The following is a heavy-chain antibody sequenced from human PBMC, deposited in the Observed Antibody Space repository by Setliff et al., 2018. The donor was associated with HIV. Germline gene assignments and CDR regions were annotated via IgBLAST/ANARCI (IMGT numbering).Heavy chain of an antibody. Sequence: SETLSLTCAVSGGSISTINWWNWVRQPPGKGLEWIGEIYHTGSTHYNPSLKSRLTISVDKSKSQFSLRLNSVTAADTAVYYCARQGNIVVVTSFDYWGQGTLVTVSS. CDR2: IYHTGST. CDR1: GGSISTINW. D-gene: IGHD2-21*02. CDR3: ARQGNIVVVTSFDY. V-gene: IGHV4-4*02. J-gene: IGHJ4*02.